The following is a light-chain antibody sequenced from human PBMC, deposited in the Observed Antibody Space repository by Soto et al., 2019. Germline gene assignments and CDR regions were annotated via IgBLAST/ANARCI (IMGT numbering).Light chain of an antibody. CDR3: CSYAGSYTYVV. V-gene: IGLV2-11*01. CDR2: DVS. J-gene: IGLJ2*01. Sequence: QSVLTQPRSVSGSPGQSVTISCTGTSSDVGGYNYVSWYQQHPGKAPKLMIYDVSKRPSGVPVRFSGSKSGNTASLTISGLQAEDEADYYCCSYAGSYTYVVFGGGTKLTVL. CDR1: SSDVGGYNY.